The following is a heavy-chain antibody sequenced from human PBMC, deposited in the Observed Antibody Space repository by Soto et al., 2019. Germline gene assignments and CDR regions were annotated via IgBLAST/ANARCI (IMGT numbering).Heavy chain of an antibody. D-gene: IGHD2-2*01. CDR1: GFTFSDYY. CDR3: ARPHRDYCSSTSCYSPCFYY. J-gene: IGHJ4*02. CDR2: ISSSGSTI. Sequence: GGSLRLSCAASGFTFSDYYMSWIRQAPGKGLEWVSYISSSGSTIYYADSVKGRFTISRDNAKNSLYLQMNSLRAEDTAVYYCARPHRDYCSSTSCYSPCFYYWGQGTLVPVSS. V-gene: IGHV3-11*01.